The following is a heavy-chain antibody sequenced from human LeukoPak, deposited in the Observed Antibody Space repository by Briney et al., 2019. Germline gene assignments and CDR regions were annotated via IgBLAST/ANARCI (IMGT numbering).Heavy chain of an antibody. J-gene: IGHJ4*02. Sequence: SETLSLTCTVSGGSISSYYCSWIRQPAGKGLEWIGRIYTSGSTNYNPSLKSRVTMSVDTSKNQFSLKLSSVTAADTAVYYCARHVGYLGYCSGGSCYSLPSDYFDYWGQGTLVTVSS. D-gene: IGHD2-15*01. CDR3: ARHVGYLGYCSGGSCYSLPSDYFDY. CDR2: IYTSGST. CDR1: GGSISSYY. V-gene: IGHV4-4*07.